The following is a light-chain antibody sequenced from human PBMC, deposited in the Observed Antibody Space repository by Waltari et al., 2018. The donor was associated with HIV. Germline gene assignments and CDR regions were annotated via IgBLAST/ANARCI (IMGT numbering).Light chain of an antibody. CDR3: AAWDDSLSGRV. V-gene: IGLV1-47*01. Sequence: QSVLTQPPSASGTPGQRVTISCSGSSSNIGSSNVYWYQQLPGTAPKLLIYGNNQRPSGVPDRFSGSKSGTSASLAISGLRSEDEADYYCAAWDDSLSGRVFGGGTKLTVL. J-gene: IGLJ3*02. CDR2: GNN. CDR1: SSNIGSSN.